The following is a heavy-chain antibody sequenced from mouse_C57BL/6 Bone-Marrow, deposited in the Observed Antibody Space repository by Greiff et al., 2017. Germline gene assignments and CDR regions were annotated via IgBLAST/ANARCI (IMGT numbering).Heavy chain of an antibody. CDR2: IYPRSGNT. J-gene: IGHJ1*03. Sequence: QVQLKQSGAELARPGASVKLSCKASGYTFTSYGISWVKQRPGQGLEWIGEIYPRSGNTYYNEKFKGKATLTADKSSSTAYMELRSLTSEDSAVYFCARGYDFYWYFDVWGTGTTVTVSS. CDR3: ARGYDFYWYFDV. V-gene: IGHV1-81*01. D-gene: IGHD2-4*01. CDR1: GYTFTSYG.